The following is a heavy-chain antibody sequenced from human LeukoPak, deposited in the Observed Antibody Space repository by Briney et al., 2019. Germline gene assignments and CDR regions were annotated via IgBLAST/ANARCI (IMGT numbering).Heavy chain of an antibody. Sequence: GASVKVSCKASGYTFTGYYMHWVRQAPGQGLEWMGWINPNSGGTNYAQKFQGRVTMTRDTSISTAYMELSRLRSDDTAVYYCARIATYYYGSGSYFDYWGQGTLVTVSS. V-gene: IGHV1-2*02. CDR3: ARIATYYYGSGSYFDY. J-gene: IGHJ4*02. D-gene: IGHD3-10*01. CDR2: INPNSGGT. CDR1: GYTFTGYY.